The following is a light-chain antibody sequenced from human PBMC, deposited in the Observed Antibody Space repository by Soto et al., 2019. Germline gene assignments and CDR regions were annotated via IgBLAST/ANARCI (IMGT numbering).Light chain of an antibody. CDR1: SSDVGGYRY. V-gene: IGLV2-8*01. J-gene: IGLJ1*01. CDR2: EVS. Sequence: QCALTQPPSASGSPGQSVTISCTGTSSDVGGYRYVSWYQQHPGKAPKLIIYEVSKRPSGVPDRFSGSKSGNTASLTVSGLQAEDEADYYCNSYAGGTYVFGTGTKLTVL. CDR3: NSYAGGTYV.